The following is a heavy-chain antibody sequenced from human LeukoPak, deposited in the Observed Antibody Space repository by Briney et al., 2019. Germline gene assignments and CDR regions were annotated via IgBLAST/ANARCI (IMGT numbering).Heavy chain of an antibody. CDR1: GFTFSSYA. J-gene: IGHJ4*02. Sequence: GGALRLSCAASGFTFSSYAMSWVRQAPGKGLEWVSAISGSGGSTYYADSVKGRFTISRDNSKNTLYLQMNSLRAEDTAVYYCAARRGYSCYDYWGQGTLVTVSS. D-gene: IGHD5-18*01. V-gene: IGHV3-23*01. CDR2: ISGSGGST. CDR3: AARRGYSCYDY.